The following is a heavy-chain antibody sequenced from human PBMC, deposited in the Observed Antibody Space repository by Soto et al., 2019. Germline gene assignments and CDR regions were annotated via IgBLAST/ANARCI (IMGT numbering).Heavy chain of an antibody. D-gene: IGHD2-15*01. CDR3: ARGYCSGGSCYSGYFDY. CDR1: GYTFTGYY. J-gene: IGHJ4*02. Sequence: ASVKVSCKASGYTFTGYYMHWVRQAPGQGLEWMGWINPNSGGTNYAQKFQGWVTMTRDTSISTAYMELSRLRSGDTAVYYCARGYCSGGSCYSGYFDYWGQGTLVTVSS. V-gene: IGHV1-2*04. CDR2: INPNSGGT.